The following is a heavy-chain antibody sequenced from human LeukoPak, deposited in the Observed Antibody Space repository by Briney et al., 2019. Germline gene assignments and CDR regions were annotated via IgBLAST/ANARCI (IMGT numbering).Heavy chain of an antibody. V-gene: IGHV4-61*02. CDR2: IYTSGST. J-gene: IGHJ4*02. Sequence: SETLSLTCTVSGGSISSGSYYWSWIRQPAGKGLEWIGRIYTSGSTNYNPSLKSRVTISVDTSKNQFSLKLSSVTAADTAVYYCASLDVSGKYFDYWGQGTLVTVSS. D-gene: IGHD3-10*01. CDR1: GGSISSGSYY. CDR3: ASLDVSGKYFDY.